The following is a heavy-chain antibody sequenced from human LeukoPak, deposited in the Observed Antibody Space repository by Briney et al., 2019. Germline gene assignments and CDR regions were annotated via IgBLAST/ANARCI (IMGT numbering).Heavy chain of an antibody. V-gene: IGHV3-48*01. CDR2: ISSSSSTI. CDR3: ARSNTWVPLFDY. J-gene: IGHJ4*02. Sequence: PGGSLRLSCAGSGFTFSSYSMNWVRQAPGKGLEWVSYISSSSSTIFYADSVEGRFTISRDNAENSLYLQMNSLRAEDTAVYYCARSNTWVPLFDYWGQGTLVTVSS. CDR1: GFTFSSYS. D-gene: IGHD3-10*01.